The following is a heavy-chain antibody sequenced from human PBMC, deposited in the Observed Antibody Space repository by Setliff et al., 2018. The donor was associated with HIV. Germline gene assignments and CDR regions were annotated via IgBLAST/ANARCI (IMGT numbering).Heavy chain of an antibody. Sequence: PSETLSLTCTVSGDSISSGGYYWSWIRQHPGKGLEWIGYIHYSGSSYYNPSLRSRVTISVDTSKNQFSLKLNYVTAADTAIYYCARGNYDDTYYSPGIYYLYYMDVWGKGTTVTVSS. J-gene: IGHJ6*03. CDR1: GDSISSGGYY. V-gene: IGHV4-31*02. CDR3: ARGNYDDTYYSPGIYYLYYMDV. D-gene: IGHD3-10*01. CDR2: IHYSGSS.